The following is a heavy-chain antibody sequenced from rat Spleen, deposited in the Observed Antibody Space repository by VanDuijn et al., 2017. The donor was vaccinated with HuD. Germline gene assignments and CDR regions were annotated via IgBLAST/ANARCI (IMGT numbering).Heavy chain of an antibody. CDR3: ARQEYYSGDVGWYFDF. Sequence: EVQLVESGGGLVQPGRSLKLSCAASGFTFSNYDMAWVRQAPTKGLEWVASISTGGGNTYYRDSVKGRFTISRDNAKSTLYLQMDSLRSEDTATYYCARQEYYSGDVGWYFDFWGPGTMVTVSS. CDR1: GFTFSNYD. D-gene: IGHD1-1*01. CDR2: ISTGGGNT. V-gene: IGHV5S23*01. J-gene: IGHJ1*01.